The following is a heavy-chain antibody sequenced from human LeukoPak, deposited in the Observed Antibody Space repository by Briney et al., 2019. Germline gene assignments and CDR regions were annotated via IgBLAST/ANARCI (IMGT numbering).Heavy chain of an antibody. Sequence: AETLSLTCTVSGGSISSSSYYWGWIRQPPGKGLEWIGSIYYSGSTYYNPSLKSRVTISVDTSKNQFSLKLSSVTAADTAVYYCARDSSIVVVSAPFDYWGQGTLVTVSS. V-gene: IGHV4-39*07. CDR2: IYYSGST. CDR1: GGSISSSSYY. D-gene: IGHD2-2*01. CDR3: ARDSSIVVVSAPFDY. J-gene: IGHJ4*02.